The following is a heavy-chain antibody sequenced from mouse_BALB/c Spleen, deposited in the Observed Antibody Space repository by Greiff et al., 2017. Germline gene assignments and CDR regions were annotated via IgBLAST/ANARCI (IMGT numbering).Heavy chain of an antibody. Sequence: VQLQQSAAELARPGASVKMSCKASGYTFTSYTMHWVKQRPGQGLEWIGYINPSSGYTEYNQKFKDKTTLTADKSSSTAYMQLSSLTSEDSAVYYCARTGYDYDGYAMDYWGQGTSVTVSS. CDR3: ARTGYDYDGYAMDY. CDR2: INPSSGYT. D-gene: IGHD2-4*01. CDR1: GYTFTSYT. V-gene: IGHV1-4*02. J-gene: IGHJ4*01.